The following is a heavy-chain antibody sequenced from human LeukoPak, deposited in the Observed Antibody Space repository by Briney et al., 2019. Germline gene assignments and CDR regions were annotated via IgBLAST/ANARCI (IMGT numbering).Heavy chain of an antibody. J-gene: IGHJ4*02. V-gene: IGHV1-18*01. Sequence: ASVKVSCKASGYTFTSYGISWVRQAPGQGLEWMGWISAYNGNTNYAQKLQGRVTMTTDTSTSTAYMGLRSLRSDDTAVYYCARDRASRGELLLDYFDYWGQGTLVTVSS. CDR3: ARDRASRGELLLDYFDY. CDR1: GYTFTSYG. CDR2: ISAYNGNT. D-gene: IGHD2-15*01.